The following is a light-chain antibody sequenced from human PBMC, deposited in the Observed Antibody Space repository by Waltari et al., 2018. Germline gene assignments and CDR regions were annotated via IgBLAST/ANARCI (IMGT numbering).Light chain of an antibody. V-gene: IGLV1-44*01. CDR2: RND. J-gene: IGLJ2*01. CDR3: AAWDDSLNGHWV. Sequence: QSVLTQPPSESGTPGQRVTIPCSGSSSNIGSNVVNWYQQVPGTTPQLLICRNDQRPSGVPDRISASKSGPSSSLAISGLQSEDEAHYYCAAWDDSLNGHWVFGGGTKLTVL. CDR1: SSNIGSNV.